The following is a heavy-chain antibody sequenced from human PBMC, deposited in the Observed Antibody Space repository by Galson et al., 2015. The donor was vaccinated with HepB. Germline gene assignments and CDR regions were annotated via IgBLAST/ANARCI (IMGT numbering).Heavy chain of an antibody. D-gene: IGHD6-19*01. J-gene: IGHJ4*02. CDR3: ATRGQAMAD. Sequence: PRLSCAASGFPFNTYWMTWVRQAPGKGLEWVANINEDGSDKNYVDSVKGRLIISRDNAKRALYLQMNSLRADDTAVYYCATRGQAMADWGQGTLVTVSS. V-gene: IGHV3-7*01. CDR2: INEDGSDK. CDR1: GFPFNTYW.